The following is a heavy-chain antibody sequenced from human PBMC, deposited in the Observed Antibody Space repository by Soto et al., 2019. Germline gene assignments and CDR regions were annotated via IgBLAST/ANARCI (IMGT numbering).Heavy chain of an antibody. V-gene: IGHV3-23*01. CDR1: GFSFSTYA. J-gene: IGHJ1*01. CDR2: ISGSGGTT. Sequence: EVQLLESGGGLVQPEGSLRLSCAASGFSFSTYAMSWVRQAPGKGLEWVSGISGSGGTTYYADFVKGRFTISRDNSKNTLYLQVNSLRAEDTAVYYCAKDQAAAGTISRYFQHWGQGTLVTVSS. D-gene: IGHD6-13*01. CDR3: AKDQAAAGTISRYFQH.